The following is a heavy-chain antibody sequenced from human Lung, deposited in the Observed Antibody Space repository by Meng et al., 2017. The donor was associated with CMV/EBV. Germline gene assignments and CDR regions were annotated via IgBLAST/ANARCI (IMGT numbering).Heavy chain of an antibody. CDR1: GGTCSSGIW. V-gene: IGHV4-4*02. CDR3: ASFPPPGKQWLVTDY. Sequence: VPSQDAGRCLVDPSVTLSLTGAVSGGTCSSGIWWGWVRQPPGKGLEWIGEIYHSGGTNYNPSLKSRVTISVDKSKNQFSLKLSSVTAADTAVYYCASFPPPGKQWLVTDYWGQGTLVTVSS. CDR2: IYHSGGT. J-gene: IGHJ4*02. D-gene: IGHD6-19*01.